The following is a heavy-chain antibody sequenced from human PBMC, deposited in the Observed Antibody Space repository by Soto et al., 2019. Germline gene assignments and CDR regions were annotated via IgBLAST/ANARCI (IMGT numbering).Heavy chain of an antibody. Sequence: PSEALSLTCALSGASVSRSNWGSCVRQAPVKGLEWIGEIYHSGSTNYNPSLKSRVTISVDKSKNQFSLKLSSVTAADTAVYYCARDRAAAIRWLGRYFDYWGQGTLVTVSS. J-gene: IGHJ4*02. CDR1: GASVSRSNW. CDR3: ARDRAAAIRWLGRYFDY. V-gene: IGHV4-4*02. D-gene: IGHD2-2*02. CDR2: IYHSGST.